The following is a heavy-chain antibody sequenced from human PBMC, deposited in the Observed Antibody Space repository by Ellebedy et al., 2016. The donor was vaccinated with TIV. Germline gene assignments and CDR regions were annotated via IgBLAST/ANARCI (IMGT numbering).Heavy chain of an antibody. J-gene: IGHJ4*02. D-gene: IGHD5-18*01. CDR2: IVGSGA. Sequence: PGGSLRLSCAASGFTLSRYAIGWVRQAPGKGLEWVSGIVGSGAEKYADSVKGRFTISRDNSKSMVHLQMNSLRPEDTAVYYCAKDRTSGDGYWVFDQWGQGTLVTVSS. CDR3: AKDRTSGDGYWVFDQ. V-gene: IGHV3-23*01. CDR1: GFTLSRYA.